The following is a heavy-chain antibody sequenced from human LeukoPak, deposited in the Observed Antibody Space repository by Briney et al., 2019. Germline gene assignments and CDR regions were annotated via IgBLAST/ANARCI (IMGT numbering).Heavy chain of an antibody. Sequence: SSETLSLTCTVSGGSISSYYWSWIRQPPGKGLEWIGYIYYSGSTNYNPSLKSRVTISVDTSKNQFSLKLSSVTAADTAVYYCAVYYDFWSGYYSRGVFDYWGQGTLVTVSS. CDR2: IYYSGST. CDR1: GGSISSYY. CDR3: AVYYDFWSGYYSRGVFDY. D-gene: IGHD3-3*01. V-gene: IGHV4-59*01. J-gene: IGHJ4*02.